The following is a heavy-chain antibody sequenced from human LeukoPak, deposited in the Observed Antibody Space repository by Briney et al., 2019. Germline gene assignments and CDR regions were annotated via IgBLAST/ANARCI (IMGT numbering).Heavy chain of an antibody. CDR3: AHRRLNTYCDHPLFDY. J-gene: IGHJ4*02. D-gene: IGHD4-17*01. Sequence: SGPTLVKPTQTLTLTCTFSGFSLSTSGVGVGWIRQPPGKALEWLALIYWNDDKRYSPSLKSRLTITKDTSKNQVVLTMTNMDPVDTATYYCAHRRLNTYCDHPLFDYWGQGTLVTVSS. V-gene: IGHV2-5*01. CDR2: IYWNDDK. CDR1: GFSLSTSGVG.